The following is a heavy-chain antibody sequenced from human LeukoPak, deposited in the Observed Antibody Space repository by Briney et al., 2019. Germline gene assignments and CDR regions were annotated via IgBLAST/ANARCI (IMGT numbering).Heavy chain of an antibody. CDR3: ARGYCSSTSCPQSWFDP. D-gene: IGHD2-2*01. J-gene: IGHJ5*02. V-gene: IGHV4-34*01. CDR2: INHSGST. CDR1: GGSFNGYY. Sequence: KSSETLSLTCAVYGGSFNGYYWSWIRQPPGKGLEWIGEINHSGSTNYNPSLKSRVTISVDTSKNQFSLKLSSVTAADTAVYYCARGYCSSTSCPQSWFDPWGQGTLVTVSS.